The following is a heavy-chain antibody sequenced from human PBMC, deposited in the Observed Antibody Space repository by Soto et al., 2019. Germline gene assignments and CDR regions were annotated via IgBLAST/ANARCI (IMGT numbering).Heavy chain of an antibody. CDR1: GFSVSSEP. J-gene: IGHJ6*02. CDR2: MYGGGTT. Sequence: EVQLVESGGGLIQPGGSLEISCAASGFSVSSEPVHWVRQAPGKGLEWVSVMYGGGTTYHADSVKGRFTISRDNSKNTMYLQMNSLRVEDTAVYYCARGARKGYYYGLDVWGQGTTVTVSS. V-gene: IGHV3-53*01. CDR3: ARGARKGYYYGLDV.